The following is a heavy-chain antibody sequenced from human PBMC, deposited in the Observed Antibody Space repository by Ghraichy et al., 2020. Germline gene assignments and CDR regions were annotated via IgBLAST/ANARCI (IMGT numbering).Heavy chain of an antibody. CDR2: IIPIFGTA. Sequence: SVKVSCKASGGTFSSYAISWVRQAPGQGLEWMGGIIPIFGTANYAQKFQGRVTITADKSTSTAYMELSSLRCEDTAVYYCARGDYYESSGYYPPFDYWGQGTLVTVSS. J-gene: IGHJ4*02. D-gene: IGHD3-22*01. CDR1: GGTFSSYA. CDR3: ARGDYYESSGYYPPFDY. V-gene: IGHV1-69*06.